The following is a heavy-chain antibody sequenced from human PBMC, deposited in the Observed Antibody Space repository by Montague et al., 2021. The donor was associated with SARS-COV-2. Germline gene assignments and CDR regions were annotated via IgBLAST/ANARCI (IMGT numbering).Heavy chain of an antibody. CDR3: ARGDEEQWLVHYYYYGMDV. J-gene: IGHJ6*02. Sequence: CAISGDSVSSNSAAWNWIRQSPSRGLEWLGRTCYRSKRYNDYAVSVKSRITISPDTSKNQFSLQLNSVTPEDTAVYYCARGDEEQWLVHYYYYGMDVWGQGTTVTVSS. CDR1: GDSVSSNSAA. CDR2: TCYRSKRYN. D-gene: IGHD6-19*01. V-gene: IGHV6-1*01.